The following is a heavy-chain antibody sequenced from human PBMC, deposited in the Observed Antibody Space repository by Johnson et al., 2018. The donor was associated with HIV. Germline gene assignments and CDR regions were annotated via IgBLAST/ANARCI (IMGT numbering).Heavy chain of an antibody. CDR1: GFTFDDYG. D-gene: IGHD6-13*01. Sequence: VQLVESGGGVVRPGGSLRLSCAASGFTFDDYGMSWVRQAPGKVLEWVSYISSSASTINYADSVRGRFAISRDNVKNSLDLQMNSLRAEDTAVYYCARDPRGQHPRGAFDIWGQGTMVTVSS. J-gene: IGHJ3*02. V-gene: IGHV3-48*03. CDR3: ARDPRGQHPRGAFDI. CDR2: ISSSASTI.